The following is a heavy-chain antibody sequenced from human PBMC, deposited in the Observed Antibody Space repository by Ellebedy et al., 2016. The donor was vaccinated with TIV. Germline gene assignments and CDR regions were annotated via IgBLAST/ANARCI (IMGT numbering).Heavy chain of an antibody. CDR1: GFTFDSCA. CDR3: AKERRILTGFSPIED. J-gene: IGHJ4*02. Sequence: PGGSLRLSCAASGFTFDSCAMSWVRQAPGKGPEWVSSISRSGGTTKYADSVKGRFTISRDKSNNTLFLQMDSLRVGDTALYYCAKERRILTGFSPIEDWGQGTLVTVSS. CDR2: ISRSGGTT. V-gene: IGHV3-23*01. D-gene: IGHD3-9*01.